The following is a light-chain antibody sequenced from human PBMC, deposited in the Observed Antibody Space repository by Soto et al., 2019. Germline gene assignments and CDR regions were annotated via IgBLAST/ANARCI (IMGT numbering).Light chain of an antibody. V-gene: IGKV3-11*01. CDR2: DAS. J-gene: IGKJ3*01. Sequence: EIVLTQSPATLSLSPGERATLSCRASQSVGSFLAWYQQKSGQTPRLLTYDASNRATGIPARFSGSGSGADFTLTISSLEPEDFAVYYCQHRSNWLGTFGPGTKVDIK. CDR1: QSVGSF. CDR3: QHRSNWLGT.